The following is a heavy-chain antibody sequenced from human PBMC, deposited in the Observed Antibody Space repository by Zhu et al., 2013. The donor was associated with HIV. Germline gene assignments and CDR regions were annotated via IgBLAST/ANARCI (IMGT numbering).Heavy chain of an antibody. J-gene: IGHJ6*02. CDR2: ISAYNGNT. Sequence: QVQLVQSGAEVKKPGASVKVSCKASGYTFTSYGISWVRQAPGQGLEWMGWISAYNGNTNYAQKLQGRVTMTTDTSTSTAYMELSSLRSEDTAVYYCAREGRLVIMKDYYGMDVWGQGTTVTVSS. CDR3: AREGRLVIMKDYYGMDV. CDR1: GYTFTSYG. V-gene: IGHV1-18*01. D-gene: IGHD3-9*01.